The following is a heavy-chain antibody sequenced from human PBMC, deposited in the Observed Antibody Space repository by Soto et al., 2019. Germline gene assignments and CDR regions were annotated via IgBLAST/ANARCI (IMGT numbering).Heavy chain of an antibody. Sequence: QLVESGGGLVQPGRSLRLSCAASGFTFDDYAMHWVRQAPGKGLEWVSGISWNSGSIGYADSVKGRFTISRDNAKKSLYLQMNSLRAEDTALYYCAKDIVATTLYYFDYWGQGTLVTVSS. V-gene: IGHV3-9*01. CDR3: AKDIVATTLYYFDY. J-gene: IGHJ4*02. D-gene: IGHD5-12*01. CDR2: ISWNSGSI. CDR1: GFTFDDYA.